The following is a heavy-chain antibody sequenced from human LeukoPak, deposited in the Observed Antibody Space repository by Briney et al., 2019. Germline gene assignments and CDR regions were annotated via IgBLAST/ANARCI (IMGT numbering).Heavy chain of an antibody. Sequence: GGSLRLSCAASGFTFSSYAMHWVRQAPGKGLGWVAVISYDGSNKYYADSVKGRFTISRDNSKNTLYLQMNSLRAEDTAVYYCAKTYYDFWSGYFVDYWGQGTLVTVSS. D-gene: IGHD3-3*01. CDR3: AKTYYDFWSGYFVDY. CDR2: ISYDGSNK. V-gene: IGHV3-30*04. CDR1: GFTFSSYA. J-gene: IGHJ4*02.